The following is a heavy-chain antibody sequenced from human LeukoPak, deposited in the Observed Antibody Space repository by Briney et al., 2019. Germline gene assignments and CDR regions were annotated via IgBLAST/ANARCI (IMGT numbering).Heavy chain of an antibody. CDR2: ISSSSSYI. V-gene: IGHV3-21*01. J-gene: IGHJ6*02. Sequence: GGSLRLSCAASGLTFSSYSMNWVRQAPGKGLEWVSSISSSSSYIYYADSVKGRFTISRDNAKNSLYLQMNSLRAEDTAVYYCARYKVRGLAAAGTNYYYGMDVWGQGTTVTVSS. CDR1: GLTFSSYS. CDR3: ARYKVRGLAAAGTNYYYGMDV. D-gene: IGHD6-13*01.